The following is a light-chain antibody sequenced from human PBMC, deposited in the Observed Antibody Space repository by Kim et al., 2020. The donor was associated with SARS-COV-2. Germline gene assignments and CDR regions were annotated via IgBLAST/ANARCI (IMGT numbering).Light chain of an antibody. CDR2: DAS. V-gene: IGKV3-11*01. Sequence: SLSPGERATLSSRASQSVSSYLAWYQHKPGQAPRLLIYDASNRATGIPARFSGSGSETDFTLTISSLEPEDFAVYYCQQRSNWPTFGGGTKVDIK. J-gene: IGKJ4*01. CDR1: QSVSSY. CDR3: QQRSNWPT.